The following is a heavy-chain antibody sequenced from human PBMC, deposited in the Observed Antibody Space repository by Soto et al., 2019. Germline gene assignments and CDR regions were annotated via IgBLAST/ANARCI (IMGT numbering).Heavy chain of an antibody. Sequence: QVQLVQSGAEVKKPGASVKVSCKASGYTFTSYDINWVRQATGQGLEWMGWMNPNSGNTGYAQKFQGRVTMTRNTTISTAYMGLSSLRSEDTAVYYCARGSYSGSYYPYPFDYWGQVTLVTVSS. V-gene: IGHV1-8*01. J-gene: IGHJ4*02. CDR3: ARGSYSGSYYPYPFDY. CDR1: GYTFTSYD. D-gene: IGHD1-26*01. CDR2: MNPNSGNT.